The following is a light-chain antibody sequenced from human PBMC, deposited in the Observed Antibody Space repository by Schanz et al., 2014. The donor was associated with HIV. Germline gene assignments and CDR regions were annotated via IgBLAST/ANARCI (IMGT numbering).Light chain of an antibody. CDR3: SSYTSSSSVV. J-gene: IGLJ2*01. V-gene: IGLV2-14*03. CDR1: SSDLGGSDS. Sequence: QSALTQPASVSGSPGQSITISCTGTSSDLGGSDSVSWFQQNPGKPPRLLIYDVTNRPSGVSHRFSGSKSGNTASLTISGLQAEDEADYYCSSYTSSSSVVLGGGTKLTVL. CDR2: DVT.